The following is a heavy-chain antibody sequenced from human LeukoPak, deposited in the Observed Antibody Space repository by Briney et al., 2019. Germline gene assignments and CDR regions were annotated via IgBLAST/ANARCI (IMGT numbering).Heavy chain of an antibody. CDR2: IYYSGST. D-gene: IGHD2-21*02. CDR1: GGSISSGGYY. CDR3: ATISPEGGDLPFDY. Sequence: SETLSLTCTVSGGSISSGGYYWSWIRQHPGKGLAWIVYIYYSGSTFYKSFLKSRVTISVDTAKNQCALKLSSVTASDTAMYYCATISPEGGDLPFDYWGQGTLVIV. V-gene: IGHV4-31*03. J-gene: IGHJ4*02.